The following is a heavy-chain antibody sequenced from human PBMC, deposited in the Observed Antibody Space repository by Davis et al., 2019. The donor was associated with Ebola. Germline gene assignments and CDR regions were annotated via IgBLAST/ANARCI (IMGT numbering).Heavy chain of an antibody. D-gene: IGHD3-9*01. CDR2: INPNSGGT. V-gene: IGHV1-2*02. Sequence: ASVKVSCKASGYTFTGYYMHWVRQAPGQGLEWMGWINPNSGGTNYAQKFQGRVTMTRETSISTAYMELSRLRSDDTAVYYCARSWLNYYYYMDVWGKGTTVTVSS. CDR3: ARSWLNYYYYMDV. J-gene: IGHJ6*03. CDR1: GYTFTGYY.